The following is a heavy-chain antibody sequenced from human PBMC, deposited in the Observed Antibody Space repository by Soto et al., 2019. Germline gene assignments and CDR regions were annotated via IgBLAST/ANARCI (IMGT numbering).Heavy chain of an antibody. CDR1: GYTFTSYW. D-gene: IGHD3-10*02. J-gene: IGHJ4*02. V-gene: IGHV5-51*01. CDR2: IYPGDFNA. CDR3: ARQPGVRGLDRFHY. Sequence: PGESLKISCKGSGYTFTSYWIGWVRQMPGKGLEWMGIIYPGDFNARYSPSFQGQVTISADKSISTAYLQLSSLKASDTAIYYCARQPGVRGLDRFHYWGQGTQVTVSS.